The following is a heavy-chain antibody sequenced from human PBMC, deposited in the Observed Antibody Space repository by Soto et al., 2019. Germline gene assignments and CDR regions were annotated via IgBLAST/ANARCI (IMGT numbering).Heavy chain of an antibody. CDR3: ARNTTGRNCHX. V-gene: IGHV4-38-2*02. D-gene: IGHD1-7*01. Sequence: SEALSLPCTASSSPITSRYYWGWIRQTPGKGLEWVASIYNSGSTHYNPSLKSRATISVDTSNNQFSLRLSSVTAADTAIYYCARNTTGRNCHXWGQATQVTVSX. CDR1: SSPITSRYY. CDR2: IYNSGST. J-gene: IGHJ4*02.